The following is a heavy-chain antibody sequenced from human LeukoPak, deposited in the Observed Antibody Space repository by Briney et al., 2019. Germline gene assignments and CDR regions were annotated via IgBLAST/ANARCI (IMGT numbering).Heavy chain of an antibody. CDR1: GYTFTSYD. V-gene: IGHV1-8*01. D-gene: IGHD2-21*02. CDR3: ARGAYCGGDCYPFDY. CDR2: MNPNSGNT. Sequence: ASVKVSCKASGYTFTSYDINWVRQATGQGLEWMGWMNPNSGNTGYAQKFQGRVTITRNTSISTAYMQLSSLRSEDTAVYYCARGAYCGGDCYPFDYWGQGTLVTVSS. J-gene: IGHJ4*02.